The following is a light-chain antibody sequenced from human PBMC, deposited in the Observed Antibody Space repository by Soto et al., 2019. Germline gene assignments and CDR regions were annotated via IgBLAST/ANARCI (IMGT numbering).Light chain of an antibody. CDR3: QQYNNWQP. CDR2: GAS. Sequence: EIVMTQSPATLSVSPGERATLSCRASQSVSSNLAWYQQKPGQAPRLLIYGASTRATGIPVRFSGSGSGTEFTLTISSLQSEDFAVYYCQQYNNWQPFGQGTKLEIK. J-gene: IGKJ2*01. CDR1: QSVSSN. V-gene: IGKV3-15*01.